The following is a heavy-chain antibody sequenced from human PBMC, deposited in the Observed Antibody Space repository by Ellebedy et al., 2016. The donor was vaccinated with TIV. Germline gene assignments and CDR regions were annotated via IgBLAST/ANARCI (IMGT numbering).Heavy chain of an antibody. J-gene: IGHJ4*02. D-gene: IGHD5-18*01. CDR2: INAGNANT. Sequence: AASVKVSCKASGYTFTRSAIHWVRQAPGQRLEWMGWINAGNANTKYSQTFQGRGTITRDTSASTAYMELSSLRSEDPAVYYCARDLNSYGSVWGQGTLVTVSS. CDR3: ARDLNSYGSV. CDR1: GYTFTRSA. V-gene: IGHV1-3*01.